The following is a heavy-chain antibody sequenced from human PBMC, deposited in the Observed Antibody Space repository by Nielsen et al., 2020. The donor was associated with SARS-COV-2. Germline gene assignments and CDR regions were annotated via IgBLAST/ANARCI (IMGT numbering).Heavy chain of an antibody. J-gene: IGHJ4*02. CDR2: ISSSSSYI. D-gene: IGHD4-17*01. CDR3: ATIAVTTKIDY. CDR1: GFTFSSYS. Sequence: GESLKISCAASGFTFSSYSMNWVRQAPGKGLEWVSSISSSSSYIYYADSVKGRFTISRDNAKNSLYLQMNSLRAEDTAVYYCATIAVTTKIDYWGQGTLVTVSS. V-gene: IGHV3-21*01.